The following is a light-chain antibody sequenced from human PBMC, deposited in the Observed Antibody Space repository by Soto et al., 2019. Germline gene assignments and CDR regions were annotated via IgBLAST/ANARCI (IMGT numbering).Light chain of an antibody. CDR2: DAS. J-gene: IGKJ1*01. Sequence: DIVLTQSPATLSLSPGERATLSCRASQSVSSYLVWYQQKPGQAPRLLVYDASHRATGIPARFSGSGSGTDFTLTISSLEPEDFAVYYCHQRSNWPPTFGQGTEVEIK. CDR1: QSVSSY. CDR3: HQRSNWPPT. V-gene: IGKV3-11*01.